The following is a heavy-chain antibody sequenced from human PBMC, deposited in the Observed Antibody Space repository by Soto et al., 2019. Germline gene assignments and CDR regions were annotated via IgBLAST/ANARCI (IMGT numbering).Heavy chain of an antibody. V-gene: IGHV3-23*01. J-gene: IGHJ3*02. Sequence: PGRSLRLSCAVSGFICSSYDMSWVRQAPGKGLEWVSTILVGGSTHYEDSVKGRFTISRYTSKNTVYLQMNSLTAGDTAFYYCAKATATSGGAFEIYGQRTMVT. D-gene: IGHD1-1*01. CDR3: AKATATSGGAFEI. CDR2: ILVGGST. CDR1: GFICSSYD.